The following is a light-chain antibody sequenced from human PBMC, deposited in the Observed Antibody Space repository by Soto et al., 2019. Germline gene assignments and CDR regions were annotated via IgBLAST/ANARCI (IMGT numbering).Light chain of an antibody. CDR2: GAS. CDR1: QSVGSD. CDR3: QQYLXWXRK. V-gene: IGKV3-15*01. Sequence: IVMTQSPTTLSVSPGARATLSCRASQSVGSDLVWYRQKPGQAPRLLIYGASNRATGVPDRFSGSGSGTVFTLTISSLQSDDFAVXXXQQYLXWXRKFGQGTKVDIK. J-gene: IGKJ1*01.